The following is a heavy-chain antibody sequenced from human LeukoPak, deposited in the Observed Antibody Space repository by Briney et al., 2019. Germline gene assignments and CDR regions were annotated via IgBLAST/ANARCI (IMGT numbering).Heavy chain of an antibody. Sequence: GGSLRLSCAASGFTFSSYSMNWVRQAPGKGLEWVSYISSSSSTIYYADSVKGRFTICRDNAKNSLYLQMNSLRAEDSAVYYCARGYYGSGKEGYFDYWGQGTLVTVPS. CDR2: ISSSSSTI. V-gene: IGHV3-48*04. D-gene: IGHD3-10*01. CDR3: ARGYYGSGKEGYFDY. J-gene: IGHJ4*02. CDR1: GFTFSSYS.